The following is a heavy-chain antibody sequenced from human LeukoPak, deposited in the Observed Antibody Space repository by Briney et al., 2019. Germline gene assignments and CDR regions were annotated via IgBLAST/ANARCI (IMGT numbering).Heavy chain of an antibody. CDR3: AKDLCSGGSCCSESEYYYYYYGMDV. D-gene: IGHD2-15*01. J-gene: IGHJ6*02. V-gene: IGHV3-30*02. CDR2: IRYDGSNK. Sequence: GGSLRLSCAASGSTFSSYGMHWVRQAPGKGLEWVAFIRYDGSNKYYADSVKGRFTISRDNSKNTLYLQMNSLRAEDTAVYYCAKDLCSGGSCCSESEYYYYYYGMDVWGQGTTVTVSS. CDR1: GSTFSSYG.